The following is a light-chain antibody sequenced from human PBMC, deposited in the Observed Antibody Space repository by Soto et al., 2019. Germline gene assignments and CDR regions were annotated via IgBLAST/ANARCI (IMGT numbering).Light chain of an antibody. Sequence: DIQMTQSPSSLSASVGDRVTITCRASQSISSYLNWYQQKPGKDPKLLIYAASSLQSGVPSRFSGSGSGTDFTLTISSLQPEDFATYYCQQSYSTPPTTFGQGTRLEIK. CDR1: QSISSY. CDR2: AAS. J-gene: IGKJ5*01. V-gene: IGKV1-39*01. CDR3: QQSYSTPPTT.